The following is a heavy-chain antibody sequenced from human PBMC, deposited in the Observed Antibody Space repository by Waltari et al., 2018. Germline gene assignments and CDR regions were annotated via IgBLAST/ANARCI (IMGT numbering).Heavy chain of an antibody. D-gene: IGHD2-2*02. CDR1: GGSISSYY. V-gene: IGHV4-4*07. CDR3: ARDFWGGVVPAAIRPIVYFDL. Sequence: QVQLQESGPGLVKPSETLSLTCTVSGGSISSYYWSWIRQPAGKGLEWIGRIYTSGSTNYNPSRKSRVTMSVDTSKTQFSLKLSSVTAADTAVYYCARDFWGGVVPAAIRPIVYFDLWGRGTLVTVSS. J-gene: IGHJ2*01. CDR2: IYTSGST.